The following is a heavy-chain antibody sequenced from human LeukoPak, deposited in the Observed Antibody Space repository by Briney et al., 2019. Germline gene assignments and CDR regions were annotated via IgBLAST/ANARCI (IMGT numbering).Heavy chain of an antibody. CDR2: IFTSENT. Sequence: SETLSLTCTVSGGYIGSYYWSWIRQPAGKGLEWIGRIFTSENTDYNPSLKSRVTMSVVMSTSQFSLRLTSVTAADTAVYYCAREGDYGDYSKSFYYMDVWGKGTTVTVSS. V-gene: IGHV4-4*07. J-gene: IGHJ6*03. CDR3: AREGDYGDYSKSFYYMDV. CDR1: GGYIGSYY. D-gene: IGHD4-17*01.